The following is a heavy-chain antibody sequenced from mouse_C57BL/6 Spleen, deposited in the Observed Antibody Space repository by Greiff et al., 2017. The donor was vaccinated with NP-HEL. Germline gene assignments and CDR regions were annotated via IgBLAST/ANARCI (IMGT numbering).Heavy chain of an antibody. V-gene: IGHV14-3*01. CDR2: IDPANGNT. Sequence: VQLKQSVAELVRPGASVKLSCTASGFNIKNTYMNWVKQRPEQGLEWIGRIDPANGNTKYATKFQGKATITADTSSNTAYLQLSSLTSEDTAIYYCATIYYDYDGIAYWGQGTLVTVSA. D-gene: IGHD2-4*01. CDR1: GFNIKNTY. CDR3: ATIYYDYDGIAY. J-gene: IGHJ3*01.